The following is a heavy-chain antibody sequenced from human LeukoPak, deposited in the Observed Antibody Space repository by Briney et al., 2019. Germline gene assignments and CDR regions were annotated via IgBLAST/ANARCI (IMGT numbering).Heavy chain of an antibody. J-gene: IGHJ6*03. Sequence: GGSLRLSCAASGFTLSSYSMNWVRQAPGKGLEWVSSISRSSAYIYYADSVKGRFTISRDNAKNSLYLQMNSLRAEDTAVYYCARDGNYYGSGSYYYYYYYMDVWGKGTTVTISS. CDR1: GFTLSSYS. CDR2: ISRSSAYI. D-gene: IGHD3-10*01. CDR3: ARDGNYYGSGSYYYYYYYMDV. V-gene: IGHV3-21*01.